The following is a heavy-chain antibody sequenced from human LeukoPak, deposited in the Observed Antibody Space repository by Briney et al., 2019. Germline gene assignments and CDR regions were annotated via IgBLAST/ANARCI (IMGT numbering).Heavy chain of an antibody. J-gene: IGHJ4*02. CDR3: ARIRGSGSNDY. CDR2: IWYDGSNK. V-gene: IGHV3-33*01. D-gene: IGHD3-10*01. Sequence: GRSLRLSCAASGFTFSSYGMHWVRQAPGKGLEWVAVIWYDGSNKYYADSVKGRFTISRDNSKITLYLQMNSLRAEDTAVYYCARIRGSGSNDYWGQGTLVTVSS. CDR1: GFTFSSYG.